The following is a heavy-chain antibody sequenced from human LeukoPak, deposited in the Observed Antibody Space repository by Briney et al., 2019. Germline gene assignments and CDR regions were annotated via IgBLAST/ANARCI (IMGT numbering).Heavy chain of an antibody. D-gene: IGHD3-3*01. CDR1: GGSISANY. CDR2: IYSTEST. J-gene: IGHJ4*02. V-gene: IGHV4-4*07. CDR3: ARDGDDFWSGSGPYYFDY. Sequence: SETLSLTCTVSGGSISANYWIWMRQPAGKGLEYIGRIYSTESTNYNPSLKSRVTLSADTSKNQFSLKLSSVTAADTAVYYCARDGDDFWSGSGPYYFDYWGQGTLVTVSS.